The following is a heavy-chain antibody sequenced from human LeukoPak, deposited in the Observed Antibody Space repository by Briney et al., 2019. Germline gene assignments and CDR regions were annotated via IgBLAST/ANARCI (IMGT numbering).Heavy chain of an antibody. CDR3: ARDGVMGLRLGELPEDY. CDR1: GGTFSSYA. V-gene: IGHV1-69*05. J-gene: IGHJ4*02. Sequence: SVKVSCKASGGTFSSYAISWVRQAPGRGLEWMGRIIPIFGTANYAQKFQGRVTIHRDDSTRTAYMELSRLRSEDTAVYYCARDGVMGLRLGELPEDYWGQGTLVTVSS. D-gene: IGHD3-16*01. CDR2: IIPIFGTA.